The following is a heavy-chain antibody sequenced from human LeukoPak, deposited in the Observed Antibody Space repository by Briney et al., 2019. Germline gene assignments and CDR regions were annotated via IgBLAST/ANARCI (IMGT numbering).Heavy chain of an antibody. V-gene: IGHV3-21*01. CDR2: ISTSSSYI. D-gene: IGHD6-6*01. CDR1: GFTFSNYG. J-gene: IGHJ3*02. CDR3: ARGIAARLGDAFDI. Sequence: GGSLRLSCAASGFTFSNYGLSWVRQAPGKGLEWVSSISTSSSYIYYADSVKGRFTISRDNAKNSLYLQMNSLRAEDTAVYYCARGIAARLGDAFDIWGQGTMVTVSS.